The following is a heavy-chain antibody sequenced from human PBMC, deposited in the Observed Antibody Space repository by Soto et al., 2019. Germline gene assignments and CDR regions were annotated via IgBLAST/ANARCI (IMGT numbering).Heavy chain of an antibody. V-gene: IGHV5-51*01. J-gene: IGHJ6*02. CDR1: GYSFTGYW. CDR3: ARRGWLRSLYYYGMDV. CDR2: IYPGDSDT. D-gene: IGHD5-12*01. Sequence: GESLKISCKGSGYSFTGYWIGWVRQMPGKGLEWMGIIYPGDSDTRYSPSFQGQVTISADKSISTAYLQWSSLKASDTAMYYCARRGWLRSLYYYGMDVWGQGTTVTVSS.